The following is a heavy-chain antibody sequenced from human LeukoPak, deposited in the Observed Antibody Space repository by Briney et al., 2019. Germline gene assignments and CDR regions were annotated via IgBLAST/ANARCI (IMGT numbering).Heavy chain of an antibody. J-gene: IGHJ4*02. CDR1: GYTFSSFD. CDR3: ARAHSSGWYVGDY. V-gene: IGHV1-18*01. Sequence: GASVKVSCKASGYTFSSFDISWVRQAPGQGLEWRGWINGHNGNTKYAQKFEGRVTMTTDTSTSIAYVELRSLKSDDTAVYYCARAHSSGWYVGDYWGQGTLVTV. CDR2: INGHNGNT. D-gene: IGHD6-19*01.